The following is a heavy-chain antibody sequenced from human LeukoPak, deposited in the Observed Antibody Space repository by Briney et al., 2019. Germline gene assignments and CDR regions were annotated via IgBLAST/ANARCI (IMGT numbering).Heavy chain of an antibody. J-gene: IGHJ6*04. Sequence: APVKVSCKASGGTFSSYAISWVRQAPGQGLEWMGWISAYNGNTNYAQKLQGRVTMTTDTSTSTAYMELRSLRSDDTAVYYCARDHTPNDYGDYGSGMDVWGKGTTVTVSS. V-gene: IGHV1-18*01. CDR2: ISAYNGNT. CDR1: GGTFSSYA. CDR3: ARDHTPNDYGDYGSGMDV. D-gene: IGHD4-17*01.